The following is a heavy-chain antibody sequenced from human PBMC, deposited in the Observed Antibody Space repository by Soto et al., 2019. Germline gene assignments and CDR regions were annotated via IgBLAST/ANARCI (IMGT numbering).Heavy chain of an antibody. CDR1: GGSFSGYY. Sequence: SETLSLTCAVYGGSFSGYYWSWIRQPPGKGLEWIGEINHSGSTNYNPSLKSRVTISVDTPKNQFSLKLSSVTAADTAVYYCARRLRNYYYYGMDVWGQGTTVTVSS. CDR2: INHSGST. V-gene: IGHV4-34*01. J-gene: IGHJ6*02. CDR3: ARRLRNYYYYGMDV.